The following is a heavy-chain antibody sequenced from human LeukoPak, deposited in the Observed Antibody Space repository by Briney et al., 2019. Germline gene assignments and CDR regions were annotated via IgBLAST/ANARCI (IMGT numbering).Heavy chain of an antibody. V-gene: IGHV3-66*02. CDR3: AGETTIFGVVIDY. Sequence: AGGSLRLSCAASGFTVSSNYMSWVRQAPGKGLEWVSVIYSGGSTYYADSVKGRFTISRDNSKNTLYLQMNSLRAEDTAVHYCAGETTIFGVVIDYWGQGTLVTVSS. D-gene: IGHD3-3*01. CDR2: IYSGGST. CDR1: GFTVSSNY. J-gene: IGHJ4*02.